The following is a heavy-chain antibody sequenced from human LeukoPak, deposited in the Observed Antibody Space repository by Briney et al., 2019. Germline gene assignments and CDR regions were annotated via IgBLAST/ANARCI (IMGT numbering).Heavy chain of an antibody. J-gene: IGHJ4*02. CDR1: GFSFTAYS. CDR3: ARRFDS. CDR2: IGPGGDI. Sequence: GGSLRLSCVASGFSFTAYSMNWVRQAPGRGLEWISYIGPGGDIYYADSVTGRFTVSRDIAKNSLYLQMNGLRFEDTAVYYCARRFDSWGQGTLVTVSS. V-gene: IGHV3-48*01.